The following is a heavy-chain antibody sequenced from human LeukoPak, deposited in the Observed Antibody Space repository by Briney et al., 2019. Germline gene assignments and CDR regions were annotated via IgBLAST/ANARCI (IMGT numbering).Heavy chain of an antibody. J-gene: IGHJ6*02. CDR1: GYTLTELS. D-gene: IGHD1-26*01. CDR2: IIPIFGTA. CDR3: ARDSVGGDYGMDV. V-gene: IGHV1-69*13. Sequence: SVKVSCKVSGYTLTELSMHWVRQAPGQGLEWMGGIIPIFGTANYAQKFQGRVTITADESTSTAYMELSSLRSEDTAVYYCARDSVGGDYGMDVWGQRTTVTVSS.